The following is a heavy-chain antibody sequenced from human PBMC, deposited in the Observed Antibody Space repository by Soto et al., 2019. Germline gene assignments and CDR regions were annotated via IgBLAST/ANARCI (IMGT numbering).Heavy chain of an antibody. V-gene: IGHV3-48*03. CDR2: ISSSGSTI. D-gene: IGHD4-17*01. J-gene: IGHJ4*01. Sequence: GGSLRLSCAASGFTFSNYEMNWVRQAPGKGLEWVSHISSSGSTIYYADSVKGRFTLSRDNAKNSLYLQMNSLRAEDTAVYYCARVPDYGAYAYWGHGTLVTSPQ. CDR3: ARVPDYGAYAY. CDR1: GFTFSNYE.